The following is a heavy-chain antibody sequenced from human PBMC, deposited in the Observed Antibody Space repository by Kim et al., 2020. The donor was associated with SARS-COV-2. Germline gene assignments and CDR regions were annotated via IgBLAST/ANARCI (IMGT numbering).Heavy chain of an antibody. CDR2: IKSKTDGGTT. D-gene: IGHD5-12*01. V-gene: IGHV3-15*01. CDR1: GFTFSNAW. CDR3: TTGGFRVVATVPDY. J-gene: IGHJ4*02. Sequence: GGSLRLSCAASGFTFSNAWMSWVRQAPGKGLEWVGRIKSKTDGGTTDYAAPVKGRFTISRDDSKNTLYLQMNSLKTEDTAVYYCTTGGFRVVATVPDYWGQGTLVTVSS.